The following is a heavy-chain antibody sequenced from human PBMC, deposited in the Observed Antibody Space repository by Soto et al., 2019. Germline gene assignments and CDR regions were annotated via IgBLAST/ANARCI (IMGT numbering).Heavy chain of an antibody. CDR1: GGTFSSCA. CDR2: IIPIFGTA. J-gene: IGHJ6*02. Sequence: SVKVSCKASGGTFSSCAISWVRQAPGQGLEWMGGIIPIFGTANYAQKFQGRVTITADESTSTAYMELSSLRSEETAVYYCAREMNSRYYYYGMDVWGQGTTVTVSS. D-gene: IGHD6-13*01. V-gene: IGHV1-69*13. CDR3: AREMNSRYYYYGMDV.